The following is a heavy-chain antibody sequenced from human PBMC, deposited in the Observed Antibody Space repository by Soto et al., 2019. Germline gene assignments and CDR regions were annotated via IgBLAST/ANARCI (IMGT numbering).Heavy chain of an antibody. CDR2: IRGNGDPP. V-gene: IGHV3-64D*06. CDR3: VKSRGGNNFDFFD. J-gene: IGHJ4*02. Sequence: GGSLRLSCSATGFTFSSYSMHWVRQAPGKGLEYVSGIRGNGDPPFYADSVKGRFTISRDNSKNTLYLQMSSLSADDTAVYYCVKSRGGNNFDFFDWGQGALVTVSS. CDR1: GFTFSSYS. D-gene: IGHD5-12*01.